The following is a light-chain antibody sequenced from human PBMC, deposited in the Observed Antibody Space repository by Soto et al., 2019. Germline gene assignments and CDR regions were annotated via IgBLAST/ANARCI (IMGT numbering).Light chain of an antibody. V-gene: IGKV3-11*01. CDR2: DAS. CDR3: QERTGWPPWT. CDR1: QSVSLS. Sequence: EIVLTQSPATLSLSLGGRATLSCRASQSVSLSLAWYQQKPGQAPRLLIYDASKRASGFPARFSGSGSGTDFTLTISSLEPEDFAVYYCQERTGWPPWTFGQGTKVDIK. J-gene: IGKJ1*01.